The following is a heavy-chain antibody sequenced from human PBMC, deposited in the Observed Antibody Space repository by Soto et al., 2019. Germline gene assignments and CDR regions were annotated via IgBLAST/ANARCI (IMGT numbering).Heavy chain of an antibody. CDR2: ISAYNGNT. J-gene: IGHJ4*02. D-gene: IGHD3-3*01. CDR3: ARDLPPSYYYDFWSGYRYFDY. Sequence: ASVKVSCKASGYTFTSYGISWVRQAPGQGLEWMGWISAYNGNTNYAQKLQGRVTMTTDTSTSTAYMELRSLRSDDTAVYYCARDLPPSYYYDFWSGYRYFDYWGQGPLVTVSS. CDR1: GYTFTSYG. V-gene: IGHV1-18*01.